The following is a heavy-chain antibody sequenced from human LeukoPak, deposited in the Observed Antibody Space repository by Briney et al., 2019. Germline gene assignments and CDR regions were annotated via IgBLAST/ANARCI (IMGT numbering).Heavy chain of an antibody. CDR1: GGSISSGGYY. J-gene: IGHJ4*02. V-gene: IGHV4-31*03. Sequence: SETLSLTCTVSGGSISSGGYYWSWIRQHPGKGLEWIGYIYYSGSTYYNPSLKSRVTISVDTSKNQFSLELSSVTAADTAVYYCVRDRELTYWGQGILVTVSS. CDR3: VRDRELTY. CDR2: IYYSGST. D-gene: IGHD5-24*01.